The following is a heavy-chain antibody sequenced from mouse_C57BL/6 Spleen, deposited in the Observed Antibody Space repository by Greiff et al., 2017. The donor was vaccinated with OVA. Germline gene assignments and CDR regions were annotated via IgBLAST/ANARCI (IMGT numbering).Heavy chain of an antibody. J-gene: IGHJ2*01. CDR3: AREGGRVFDY. D-gene: IGHD3-3*01. V-gene: IGHV1-52*01. CDR1: GYTFTSYW. Sequence: VQPQQPGAELVRPGSSVKLSCKASGYTFTSYWMHWVKQRPIQGLEWIGNIDPSDSETHYNQKFKDKATLTVDKSSSTAYMQLSSLTSEDSAVYYCAREGGRVFDYWGQGTTLTVSS. CDR2: IDPSDSET.